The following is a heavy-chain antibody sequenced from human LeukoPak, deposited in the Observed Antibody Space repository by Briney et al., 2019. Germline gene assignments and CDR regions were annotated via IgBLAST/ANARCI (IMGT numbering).Heavy chain of an antibody. CDR3: ARSGYSYGYDY. D-gene: IGHD5-18*01. CDR2: VSHTGST. V-gene: IGHV4-34*01. CDR1: GDSLSGYY. Sequence: SETLSLTCGVYGDSLSGYYWSWIRQPPGKGLGWLGEVSHTGSTNDNSSLKSRVTISIDTSKNQFSLNLSSVTAADTAVYFCARSGYSYGYDYWGQGTLVTVSS. J-gene: IGHJ4*02.